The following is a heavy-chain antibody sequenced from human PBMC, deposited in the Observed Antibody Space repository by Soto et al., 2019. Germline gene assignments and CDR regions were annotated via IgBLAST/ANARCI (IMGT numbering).Heavy chain of an antibody. J-gene: IGHJ6*02. Sequence: QVQLVQSGAEVKKPGSSVKVSCKASGGTFSSYAISWVRQAPGQGLEWMGGIIHIFGTANYAQKFQGRVTITADESTSTAYMELSSLRSEDTAVYYCARDLVPASHFYYYYGMDVWGQGTTVTVSS. CDR1: GGTFSSYA. CDR2: IIHIFGTA. CDR3: ARDLVPASHFYYYYGMDV. D-gene: IGHD2-2*01. V-gene: IGHV1-69*01.